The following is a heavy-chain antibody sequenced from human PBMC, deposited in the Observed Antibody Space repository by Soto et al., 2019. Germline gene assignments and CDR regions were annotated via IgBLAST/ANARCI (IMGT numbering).Heavy chain of an antibody. J-gene: IGHJ5*02. Sequence: SETLSLACTVSGGSISSGGYYWSWIRQHPGKGLEWIGYIYYSGSTYYNPSLKSRVTISVDTSKNQFSLKLSSVTAADTAVYYCARDLGITGTTGWFDPWGQGTLVTVSS. D-gene: IGHD1-7*01. CDR3: ARDLGITGTTGWFDP. V-gene: IGHV4-31*03. CDR1: GGSISSGGYY. CDR2: IYYSGST.